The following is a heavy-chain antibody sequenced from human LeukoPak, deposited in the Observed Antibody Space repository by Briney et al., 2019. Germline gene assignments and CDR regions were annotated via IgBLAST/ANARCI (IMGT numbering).Heavy chain of an antibody. V-gene: IGHV4-4*07. CDR3: ARAGDYYVSGSYLGY. Sequence: ETLSLTCTVSGGSISSYYWSWIRQPAGKGLEWIGRIYTSGSTNYSPSLKSRVTMSVDTSKNQFSLKLSSVTAADTAVYYCARAGDYYVSGSYLGYWGQGTLVTVSS. J-gene: IGHJ4*02. CDR1: GGSISSYY. D-gene: IGHD3-10*01. CDR2: IYTSGST.